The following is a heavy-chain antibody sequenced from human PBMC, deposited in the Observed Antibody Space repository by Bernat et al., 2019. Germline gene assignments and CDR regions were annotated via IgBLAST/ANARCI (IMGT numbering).Heavy chain of an antibody. Sequence: QVQLVQSGAEVKKPGASVKVSCKVSGYTLTELSMHWVRQAPGKGLEWMGGFDPEDGETIYAHKFQSSVTMTEETSTATAYMELSSLRSEDTAVYYCATPSGYSSSWTDAFDIWGQGTMVTVSS. CDR3: ATPSGYSSSWTDAFDI. CDR1: GYTLTELS. J-gene: IGHJ3*02. D-gene: IGHD6-6*01. CDR2: FDPEDGET. V-gene: IGHV1-24*01.